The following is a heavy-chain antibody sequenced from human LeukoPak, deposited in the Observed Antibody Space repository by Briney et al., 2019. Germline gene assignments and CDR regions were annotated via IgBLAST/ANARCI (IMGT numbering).Heavy chain of an antibody. CDR2: ISGSGGST. Sequence: GGSLRLSCAASGFTFSSYSMSWVRQAPGKGLEWVSAISGSGGSTYYAGPVKGRFTISRDNSKNTLYLQMNSLRAEDTAVYYCAKVGGRGIDYYYYMDVWGKGTTVTVSS. V-gene: IGHV3-23*01. CDR1: GFTFSSYS. CDR3: AKVGGRGIDYYYYMDV. D-gene: IGHD2-15*01. J-gene: IGHJ6*03.